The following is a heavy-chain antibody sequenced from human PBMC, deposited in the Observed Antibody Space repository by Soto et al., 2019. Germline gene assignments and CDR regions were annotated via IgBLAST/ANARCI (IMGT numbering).Heavy chain of an antibody. CDR1: GCTFSSYA. CDR2: ISGSGGST. V-gene: IGHV3-23*01. D-gene: IGHD3-16*02. CDR3: ANRIMITFVGVIGRFGDAFDI. J-gene: IGHJ3*02. Sequence: GGSLRLSCAASGCTFSSYAMSWVRQAPGKGLEWVSAISGSGGSTYYADSVKGRFTISRDNSKNTLYLQMNSLRAEDTAVYYCANRIMITFVGVIGRFGDAFDIWGQGTMVTVSS.